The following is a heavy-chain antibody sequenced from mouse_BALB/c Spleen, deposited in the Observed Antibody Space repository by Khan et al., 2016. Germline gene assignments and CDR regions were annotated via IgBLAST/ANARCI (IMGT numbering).Heavy chain of an antibody. Sequence: QVQLKESGAELVRPGASVKLSCKALGYTFTDYEMHGVKQTPVHGLEWIGGIHPGSGGTAYNQKFKGKATLTDDKSSSTAYMELSSLTSEDSAVYYCTNRYEAWFTYWGQGTLVTVSA. J-gene: IGHJ3*01. D-gene: IGHD2-14*01. CDR1: GYTFTDYE. CDR3: TNRYEAWFTY. CDR2: IHPGSGGT. V-gene: IGHV1-15*01.